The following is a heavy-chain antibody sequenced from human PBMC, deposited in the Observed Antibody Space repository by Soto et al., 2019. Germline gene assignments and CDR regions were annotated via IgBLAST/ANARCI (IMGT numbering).Heavy chain of an antibody. D-gene: IGHD6-6*01. CDR3: ATGSSSPYYYYGMDV. J-gene: IGHJ6*02. CDR1: GDSISSSSYY. Sequence: PSVTLSLTCTVSGDSISSSSYYWGWIRQPPGKGLEWIGSIYYSGSTYYNPSLKSRVTISVDTSKNQFSLKLSSVTAADTAVYYCATGSSSPYYYYGMDVWGQGTTVTVSS. V-gene: IGHV4-39*01. CDR2: IYYSGST.